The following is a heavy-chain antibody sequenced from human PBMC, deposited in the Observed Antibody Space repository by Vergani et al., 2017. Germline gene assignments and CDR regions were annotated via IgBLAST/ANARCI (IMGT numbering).Heavy chain of an antibody. CDR2: MNPISGNT. D-gene: IGHD5-12*01. J-gene: IGHJ4*02. CDR1: GGTFSSYT. Sequence: QVQLVQSGAEVKKPGSSVKVSCKASGGTFSSYTISWVRQAPGQGLEWMGWMNPISGNTGYAQNFQGRVTMTRNTSISTAYMELSSLRSEDTAVYYCARGSRHSFLYSGYDLDYWGQGTLVTVSS. CDR3: ARGSRHSFLYSGYDLDY. V-gene: IGHV1-8*02.